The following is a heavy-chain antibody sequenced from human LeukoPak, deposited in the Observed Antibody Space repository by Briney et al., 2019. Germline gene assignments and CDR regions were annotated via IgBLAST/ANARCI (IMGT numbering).Heavy chain of an antibody. CDR1: GYTFTSYG. V-gene: IGHV1-18*01. Sequence: GASVKVSCKASGYTFTSYGINWVRQAPGQGLEWMGWISGYNGDTNYAQKFQGRVTMTTDTSTTTAYMELRSLRSDDTAVYYCARDGGTSYEDWFDPWGQGTLVTVSS. CDR3: ARDGGTSYEDWFDP. J-gene: IGHJ5*02. D-gene: IGHD1-26*01. CDR2: ISGYNGDT.